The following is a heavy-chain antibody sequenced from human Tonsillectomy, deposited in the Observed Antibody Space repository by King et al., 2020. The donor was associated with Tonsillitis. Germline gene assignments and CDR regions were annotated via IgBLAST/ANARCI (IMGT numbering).Heavy chain of an antibody. CDR2: IYYSGST. CDR3: ARLFPSFDY. D-gene: IGHD2/OR15-2a*01. Sequence: LQLQESGPGLVKPSETLSLTCTVAGGSISSSNYYWGWIRQPPGKGLEWIGSIYYSGSTYYNPSLKSRVTISVDTSKNQFSLKLSSVTAADTAVYYCARLFPSFDYWGQGTLVTVSS. J-gene: IGHJ4*02. CDR1: GGSISSSNYY. V-gene: IGHV4-39*07.